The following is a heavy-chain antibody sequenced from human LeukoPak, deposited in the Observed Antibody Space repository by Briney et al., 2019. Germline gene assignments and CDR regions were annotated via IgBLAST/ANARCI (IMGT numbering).Heavy chain of an antibody. CDR1: GGSISSYY. V-gene: IGHV4-59*01. CDR3: ARYREGWYFDL. D-gene: IGHD4-11*01. CDR2: IFYSGST. J-gene: IGHJ2*01. Sequence: SETLSLTCTVSGGSISSYYWSWMRQPPGKGLEWIGYIFYSGSTNSNPSLKSRVTLSLDTSKNHFSLKLSSVTAADTAVYYCARYREGWYFDLWGRGTPVTVSS.